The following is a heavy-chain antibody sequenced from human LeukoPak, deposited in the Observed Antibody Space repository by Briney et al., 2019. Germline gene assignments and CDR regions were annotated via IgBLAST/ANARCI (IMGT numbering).Heavy chain of an antibody. CDR1: GFTFSSYA. J-gene: IGHJ6*03. CDR3: ARDPGEMATKAYYYYMDV. CDR2: ISYDGSNK. D-gene: IGHD5-24*01. Sequence: GGSLRLSCAASGFTFSSYAKHWVRQAPGKGLEWVAVISYDGSNKYYADSVKGRFTISRDNSKNTLYLQMNSLRAEDTAVYYCARDPGEMATKAYYYYMDVWGKGTTVTVSS. V-gene: IGHV3-30*04.